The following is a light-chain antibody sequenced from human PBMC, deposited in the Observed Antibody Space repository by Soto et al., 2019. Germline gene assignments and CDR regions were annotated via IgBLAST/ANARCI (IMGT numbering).Light chain of an antibody. J-gene: IGKJ4*01. CDR2: GAS. CDR3: QQYNNWPPEDLT. CDR1: QSVSSN. Sequence: EIVMTQSPATLSMSPGERATLSCRASQSVSSNLAWYQQKPGQAPRLLIYGASTRATGIPARFSGSGSGTEFTLTISSLQSEDFAVYYCQQYNNWPPEDLTFGGGTKVEIK. V-gene: IGKV3-15*01.